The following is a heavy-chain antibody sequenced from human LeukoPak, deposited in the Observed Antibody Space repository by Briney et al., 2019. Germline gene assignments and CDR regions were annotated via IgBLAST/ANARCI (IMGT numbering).Heavy chain of an antibody. Sequence: PGGSLRLSCAASGLTFDVYAVHWVRQAPGKGLEWVSGITWSNGEIAYADSVKGRFTISRDNANNFLYLQMNSLRAEDTALYYCARAYKDRSLAGKKEFFQHWGQGTLVTVSS. J-gene: IGHJ1*01. CDR1: GLTFDVYA. V-gene: IGHV3-9*01. CDR3: ARAYKDRSLAGKKEFFQH. CDR2: ITWSNGEI. D-gene: IGHD6-19*01.